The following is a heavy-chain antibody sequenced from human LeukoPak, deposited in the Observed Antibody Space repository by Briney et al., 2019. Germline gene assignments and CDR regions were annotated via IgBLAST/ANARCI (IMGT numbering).Heavy chain of an antibody. CDR1: GFTFSNYG. J-gene: IGHJ6*04. Sequence: GGSLRLSCAASGFTFSNYGMHWVRQTPGKGLEWVSAISGSGGSTYYADSVKGRFTISRDNAKNSLYLQMNSLRAEDTAVYYCAELGITMIGGVWGKGTTVTISS. D-gene: IGHD3-10*02. CDR2: ISGSGGST. V-gene: IGHV3-21*01. CDR3: AELGITMIGGV.